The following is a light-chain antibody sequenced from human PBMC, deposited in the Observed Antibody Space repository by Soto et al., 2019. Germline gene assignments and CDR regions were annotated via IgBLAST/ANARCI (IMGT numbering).Light chain of an antibody. Sequence: QSALTQPPSVSGSPGQSVTISCTGTSSDVGSYNRVSWYQQPPGTAPKLMIYEVSNRPSGVPDRFSGSKSGNTASLTISGLQAEDEADYYCSSYTPSSTLVFGGGTKVTVL. CDR3: SSYTPSSTLV. CDR1: SSDVGSYNR. V-gene: IGLV2-18*02. J-gene: IGLJ2*01. CDR2: EVS.